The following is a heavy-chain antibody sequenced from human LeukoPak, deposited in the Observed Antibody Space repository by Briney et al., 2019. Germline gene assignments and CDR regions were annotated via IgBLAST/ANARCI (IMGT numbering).Heavy chain of an antibody. J-gene: IGHJ4*02. V-gene: IGHV3-23*01. CDR3: ARSVWGSYHFDY. CDR1: GFTFSSYA. Sequence: GGSLRLSCAASGFTFSSYAMSWVRQAPGKGLECISGFSGSGGSTYYADSVKGRFTISRDNSKNTLYLEMSSLRVDDAAIYYCARSVWGSYHFDYWGQGTLVTVSS. CDR2: FSGSGGST. D-gene: IGHD3-16*01.